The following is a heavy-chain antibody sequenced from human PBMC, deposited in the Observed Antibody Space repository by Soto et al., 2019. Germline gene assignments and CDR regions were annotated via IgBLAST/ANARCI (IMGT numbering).Heavy chain of an antibody. J-gene: IGHJ5*02. CDR2: FDPEDGET. D-gene: IGHD1-26*01. Sequence: QVQLVQSGAEVKKPGASVKVSCKVSGYTLTELSMHWVRQAPGKGLEWMGGFDPEDGETICAQKFQGRVTMTEDTSTDTAYMELSSLRSEDTAVYYCATAGIVRRPTVANWFDPWGQGTLVTVSS. CDR1: GYTLTELS. V-gene: IGHV1-24*01. CDR3: ATAGIVRRPTVANWFDP.